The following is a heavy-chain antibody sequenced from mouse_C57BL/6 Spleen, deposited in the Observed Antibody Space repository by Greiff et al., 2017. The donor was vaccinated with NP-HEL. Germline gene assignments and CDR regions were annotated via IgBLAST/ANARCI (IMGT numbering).Heavy chain of an antibody. V-gene: IGHV1-18*01. CDR3: ARAPFYYGSRYWYFDV. D-gene: IGHD1-1*01. CDR2: INPNNGGT. CDR1: GYTFTDYN. Sequence: EVQVVESGPELVKPGASVKIPCKASGYTFTDYNMDWVKQSHGKSLEWIGDINPNNGGTIYNQKFKGKATLTVDKSSSTAYMELRSLTSEDTAVYYCARAPFYYGSRYWYFDVWGTGTTVTVSS. J-gene: IGHJ1*03.